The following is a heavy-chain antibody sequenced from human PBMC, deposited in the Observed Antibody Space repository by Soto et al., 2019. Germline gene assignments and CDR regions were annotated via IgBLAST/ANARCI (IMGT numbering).Heavy chain of an antibody. D-gene: IGHD3-16*01. CDR2: INHEGSNT. Sequence: GGSLRLSCAASGFIFSDFWMHWVRQVPGEGLVWVSRINHEGSNTNYADFVRGRFAISRDNSKNMLYLQMNSLRAEDAAVYYCARDEDPTHYHYGMDVWGQGTTVTVSS. CDR1: GFIFSDFW. J-gene: IGHJ6*02. V-gene: IGHV3-74*01. CDR3: ARDEDPTHYHYGMDV.